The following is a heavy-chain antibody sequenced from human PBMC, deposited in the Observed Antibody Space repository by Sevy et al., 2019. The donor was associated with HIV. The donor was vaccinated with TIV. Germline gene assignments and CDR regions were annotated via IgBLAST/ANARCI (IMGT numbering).Heavy chain of an antibody. Sequence: ASVKVSCKASGGTFSSYGISWVRQAPGQGLEWMGWINPNSGGTNYAQKFQGRVTMTRDTSISTAYMELSRLRSDDTAVYYCARDEAHSSSSPLYYYYGMDVWGQGTTVTVSS. CDR3: ARDEAHSSSSPLYYYYGMDV. V-gene: IGHV1-2*02. J-gene: IGHJ6*02. CDR1: GGTFSSYG. CDR2: INPNSGGT. D-gene: IGHD6-6*01.